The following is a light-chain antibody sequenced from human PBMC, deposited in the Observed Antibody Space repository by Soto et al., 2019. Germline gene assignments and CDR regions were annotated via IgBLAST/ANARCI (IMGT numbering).Light chain of an antibody. CDR2: GAS. CDR3: QQYGSSPPVT. J-gene: IGKJ5*01. CDR1: QSVSSN. V-gene: IGKV3-15*01. Sequence: EIVLTPSPATLSVSPAQRATLSCIASQSVSSNLAWYQQIPGQAPTLVIYGASARATGIPARFSGSGSGTEFTLTISSLQSEDFAVYYCQQYGSSPPVTFGQGTRLEI.